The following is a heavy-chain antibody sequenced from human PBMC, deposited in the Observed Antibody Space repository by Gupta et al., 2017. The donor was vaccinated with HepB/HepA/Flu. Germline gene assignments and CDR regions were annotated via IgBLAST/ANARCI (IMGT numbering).Heavy chain of an antibody. V-gene: IGHV4-59*08. CDR3: ARHARYDFGSVDFDY. D-gene: IGHD3-10*01. CDR2: IYFTGIT. J-gene: IGHJ4*02. Sequence: HVQLQESGPGLVRPSETLSLTCTVSDGSITPSFWSWLRQPPGKGLEWIGHIYFTGITNYNPSLKSRVTISVDTSKNQFSLKLNSVTAADTAVYYCARHARYDFGSVDFDYWGKGTLVAVSS. CDR1: DGSITPSF.